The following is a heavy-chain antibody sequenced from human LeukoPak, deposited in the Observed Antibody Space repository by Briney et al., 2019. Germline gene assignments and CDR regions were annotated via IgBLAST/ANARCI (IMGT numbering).Heavy chain of an antibody. CDR2: INHSGST. CDR1: GGSFSGYY. Sequence: SETLSLTCAVYGGSFSGYYWSWIRQPPGKGLEWIGEINHSGSTNYNPSLKSRVTISVDTSKNQFSLKLSSVTAADTAVYYCARRDSGYDSVDYWGQGTLVTVSS. V-gene: IGHV4-34*01. J-gene: IGHJ4*02. D-gene: IGHD5-12*01. CDR3: ARRDSGYDSVDY.